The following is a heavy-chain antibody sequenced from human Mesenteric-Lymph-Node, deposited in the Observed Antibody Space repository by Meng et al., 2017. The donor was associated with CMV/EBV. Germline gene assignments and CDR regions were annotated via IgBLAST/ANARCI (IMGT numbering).Heavy chain of an antibody. CDR3: ARIRGSSVVDY. J-gene: IGHJ4*02. Sequence: GSLRLSCTVSGGSISSSSYYWGWIRQPPGKGLEWIGCIYHSGSTNYNPSLKSRVTVSIDTSKKQFSLKLSSVTAADTAVYYCARIRGSSVVDYWGQGTLVTVSS. CDR1: GGSISSSSYY. CDR2: IYHSGST. V-gene: IGHV4-39*07. D-gene: IGHD6-6*01.